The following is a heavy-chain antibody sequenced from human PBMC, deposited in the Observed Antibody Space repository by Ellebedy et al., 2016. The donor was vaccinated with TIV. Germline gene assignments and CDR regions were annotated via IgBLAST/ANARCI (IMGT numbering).Heavy chain of an antibody. V-gene: IGHV3-30-3*01. CDR3: ARDLDYGDYKDDY. D-gene: IGHD4-17*01. Sequence: GESLKISCAASGFTFSSYAMHWVRQAPGKGLEWVAVISYDGSNKYYADSVKGRFTISRDNSKNTLYLQMNSLRAEDTAVYYCARDLDYGDYKDDYWGQGTLVTVSS. J-gene: IGHJ4*02. CDR2: ISYDGSNK. CDR1: GFTFSSYA.